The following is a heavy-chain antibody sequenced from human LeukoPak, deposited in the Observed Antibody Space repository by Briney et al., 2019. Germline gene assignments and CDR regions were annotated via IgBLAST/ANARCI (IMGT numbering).Heavy chain of an antibody. CDR3: TRNQYYDILTGYYGLGWFDS. V-gene: IGHV3-49*04. CDR1: GFTFGDYA. CDR2: IRSKAYGGTT. J-gene: IGHJ5*01. D-gene: IGHD3-9*01. Sequence: GGSLRLSCTASGFTFGDYAMSWVRQAPGKGLEWVGFIRSKAYGGTTEYAASVKGRFTISRDDSKSIAYLQMNSLKTEDTAVYYCTRNQYYDILTGYYGLGWFDSWGQGTLVTVSS.